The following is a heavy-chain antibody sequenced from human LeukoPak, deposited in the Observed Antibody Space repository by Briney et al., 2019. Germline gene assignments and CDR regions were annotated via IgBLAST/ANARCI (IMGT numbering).Heavy chain of an antibody. V-gene: IGHV4-39*06. CDR1: GCSISTSNYY. CDR2: IFSSSST. Sequence: SETLSLTCTVSGCSISTSNYYWGCLRQPPGKGLVLNGNIFSSSSTYYSPSSNSRITISLATSSNMFLLKLNSVTAAVTAVYYCGKSYGYGLVDIWGQGTMVTVSS. D-gene: IGHD5-18*01. J-gene: IGHJ3*02. CDR3: GKSYGYGLVDI.